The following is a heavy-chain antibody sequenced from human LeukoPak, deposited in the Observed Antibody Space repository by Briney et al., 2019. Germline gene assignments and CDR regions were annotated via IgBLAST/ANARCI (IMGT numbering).Heavy chain of an antibody. CDR2: IYYSGST. J-gene: IGHJ4*02. V-gene: IGHV4-39*02. Sequence: SETLSLTCTVSGGSISSSSYYWGWIRQPPGKGLEWIGSIYYSGSTYYNPSLKSRVSMSVDTSNYHFSLKLSFVTAADTAIYYCARVAQYLVGASSTAFFEYWGQGTLVTVSS. CDR1: GGSISSSSYY. D-gene: IGHD1-26*01. CDR3: ARVAQYLVGASSTAFFEY.